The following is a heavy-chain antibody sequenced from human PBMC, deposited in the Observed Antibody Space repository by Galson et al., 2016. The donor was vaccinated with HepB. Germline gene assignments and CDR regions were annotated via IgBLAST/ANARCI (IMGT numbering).Heavy chain of an antibody. Sequence: SLRLSCAASGLTVSSNYMSWVRQAPGKGLEWVSVIYSGGSTYYADSVKGRFTISRDNSKNTLYLQMNSLRAEDTAVYYCATPITGYSSSWYGSFDYWGQGTLVTVSS. V-gene: IGHV3-53*01. D-gene: IGHD6-13*01. CDR1: GLTVSSNY. J-gene: IGHJ4*02. CDR2: IYSGGST. CDR3: ATPITGYSSSWYGSFDY.